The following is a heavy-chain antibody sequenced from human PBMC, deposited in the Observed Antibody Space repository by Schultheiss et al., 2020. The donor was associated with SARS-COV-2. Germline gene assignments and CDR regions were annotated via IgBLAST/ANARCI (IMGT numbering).Heavy chain of an antibody. CDR2: IKSKTDGGTT. CDR1: GFTFSNAW. J-gene: IGHJ4*02. V-gene: IGHV3-15*01. CDR3: TTAGDIVATIPLDY. Sequence: GGSLRLSCAASGFTFSNAWMSWVRQAPGKGLEWVGRIKSKTDGGTTDYAAPVKGRFTISRDDSKNTLYLQMNSLKTEDTAVYYCTTAGDIVATIPLDYWGQGTLGTGSS. D-gene: IGHD5-12*01.